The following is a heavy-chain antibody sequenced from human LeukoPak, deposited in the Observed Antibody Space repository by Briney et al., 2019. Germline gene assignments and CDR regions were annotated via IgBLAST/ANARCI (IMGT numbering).Heavy chain of an antibody. J-gene: IGHJ4*02. V-gene: IGHV1-18*01. CDR2: ISVYNGNT. CDR1: GYTFTRYG. CDR3: ASGLRRGLFDY. D-gene: IGHD3-10*01. Sequence: ASVKVSCKASGYTFTRYGISWVRQAPGQGLEWMGWISVYNGNTNYTQKVQGRVTMTTETSTSTAYMELSSLRSEDTAVYYCASGLRRGLFDYWGQGTLVTVSS.